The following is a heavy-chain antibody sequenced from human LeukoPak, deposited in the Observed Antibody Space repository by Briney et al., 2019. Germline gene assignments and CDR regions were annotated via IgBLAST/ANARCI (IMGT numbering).Heavy chain of an antibody. V-gene: IGHV3-53*01. CDR1: GLTVSSNY. J-gene: IGHJ4*02. D-gene: IGHD6-13*01. CDR2: IHSGGST. Sequence: PGGSLRLSCAASGLTVSSNYMNWVRQAPGKGLEWVSVIHSGGSTYYADSVKGRFTISRDNSKNTLYLQMTSLRADDTAIYYRVRGQQPFDFWGQGTLVTVSS. CDR3: VRGQQPFDF.